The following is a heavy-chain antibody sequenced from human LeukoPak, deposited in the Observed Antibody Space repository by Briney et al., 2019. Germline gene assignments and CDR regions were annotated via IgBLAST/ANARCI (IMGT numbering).Heavy chain of an antibody. J-gene: IGHJ3*02. V-gene: IGHV1-58*02. CDR3: AADRGAFDI. CDR2: LVVGSGNT. CDR1: GFTFTSSA. Sequence: VASVKVSCKASGFTFTSSAMQWVRQARGQRLEWIGWLVVGSGNTNYAQKFQERVTITRDMSTSTAYMELSSLRSEDTAVYYCAADRGAFDIWGQGTMVTVSS.